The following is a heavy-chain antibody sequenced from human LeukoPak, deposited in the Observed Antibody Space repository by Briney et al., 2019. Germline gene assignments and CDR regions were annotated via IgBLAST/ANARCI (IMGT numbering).Heavy chain of an antibody. CDR2: ISNTGDII. V-gene: IGHV3-48*03. J-gene: IGHJ6*03. CDR1: GFTFSNYE. Sequence: PGGSLRLSCVASGFTFSNYEMNWVRQAPGKGLEWISHISNTGDIIHYADSVEGRFTISRDNAKKSLYLQMNSLRAEDTAVYAKDATAALGTVYMDVWGKGTTVTISS. CDR3: DATAALGTVYMDV. D-gene: IGHD6-13*01.